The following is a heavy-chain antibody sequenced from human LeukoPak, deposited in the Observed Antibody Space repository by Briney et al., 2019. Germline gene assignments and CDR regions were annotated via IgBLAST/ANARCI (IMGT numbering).Heavy chain of an antibody. CDR2: INPNSGGT. D-gene: IGHD6-13*01. Sequence: ASVKVSCKASGYTFTGYYMHWVRQAPGQGLEWMGRINPNSGGTNYAQKFQGRVTMTRDTSISTAYMGLSRLRSDDTAVYYCARVLAAAGIEEYFQHWGQGTLVTVSS. CDR3: ARVLAAAGIEEYFQH. J-gene: IGHJ1*01. V-gene: IGHV1-2*06. CDR1: GYTFTGYY.